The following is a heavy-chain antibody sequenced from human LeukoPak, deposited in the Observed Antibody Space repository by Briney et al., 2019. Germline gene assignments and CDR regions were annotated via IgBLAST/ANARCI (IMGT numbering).Heavy chain of an antibody. Sequence: SETLSLTCTVSGGSISSGGYYWSWIRQDPGKGLEWIGYIYNSGTTYYNPSLKSRVTISLDTSKNQFSQKLSSVTAADTAVYYCARGPFGDSSGYYHWGQGTLVTVSS. J-gene: IGHJ5*02. V-gene: IGHV4-31*03. CDR3: ARGPFGDSSGYYH. CDR1: GGSISSGGYY. D-gene: IGHD3-22*01. CDR2: IYNSGTT.